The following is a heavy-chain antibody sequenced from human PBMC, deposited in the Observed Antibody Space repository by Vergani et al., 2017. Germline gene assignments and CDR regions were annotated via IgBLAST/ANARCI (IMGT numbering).Heavy chain of an antibody. V-gene: IGHV4-39*07. Sequence: QLQLQESGPGLVKPSETLSLTCTVSGGSISSSSYYWGWIRQPPGKGLEWIGSIYYSGSTYYNPSLKSRVTISVYTSKNQFSLKLRSVTAADTAVYYCASYLTLPYVDYWGQGTLVTVSS. D-gene: IGHD1-26*01. CDR3: ASYLTLPYVDY. CDR1: GGSISSSSYY. J-gene: IGHJ4*02. CDR2: IYYSGST.